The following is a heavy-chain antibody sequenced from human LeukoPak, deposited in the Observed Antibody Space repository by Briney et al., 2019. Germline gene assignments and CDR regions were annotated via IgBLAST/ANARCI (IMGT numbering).Heavy chain of an antibody. Sequence: PSETLSLTCAVYGGSFSGYYWSWIRQPPGKGLEWIGEIKHSGSTNYNPSLKSRVTISVDTSKNQFSLKLSSVTAADTAVYYCASSHLYSSSWYLSGRFDFWGQGTLVTVSS. CDR1: GGSFSGYY. CDR3: ASSHLYSSSWYLSGRFDF. CDR2: IKHSGST. D-gene: IGHD6-13*01. J-gene: IGHJ4*02. V-gene: IGHV4-34*01.